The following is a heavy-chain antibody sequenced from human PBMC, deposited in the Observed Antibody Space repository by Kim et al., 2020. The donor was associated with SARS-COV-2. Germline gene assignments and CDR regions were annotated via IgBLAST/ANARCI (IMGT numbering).Heavy chain of an antibody. D-gene: IGHD3-10*01. V-gene: IGHV4-4*02. J-gene: IGHJ4*02. Sequence: SETLSLTCAVSGGSISSTNWWSWVRQPPGKGLAWLGQIYHSGSTNYNPSLKSRVTISVDKSKNQFSLKLGSVTAADTAVYYCARMTYSGSGSSSSIFDYWGQGTLVTVSS. CDR1: GGSISSTNW. CDR3: ARMTYSGSGSSSSIFDY. CDR2: IYHSGST.